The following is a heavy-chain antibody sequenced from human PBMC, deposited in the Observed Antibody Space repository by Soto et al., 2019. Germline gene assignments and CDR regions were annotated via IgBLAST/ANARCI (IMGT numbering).Heavy chain of an antibody. V-gene: IGHV3-21*01. Sequence: GGSLRLSCAASGFTFSSYSMNWVRQAPGKGLEWVSSISSSSSYIYYADSVKGRFTISRDNAKNSLYLQMNSLRAEDTAVYYCARADSGGSYLTKMTFDYWGQGTLVTVSS. CDR3: ARADSGGSYLTKMTFDY. J-gene: IGHJ4*02. CDR2: ISSSSSYI. D-gene: IGHD1-26*01. CDR1: GFTFSSYS.